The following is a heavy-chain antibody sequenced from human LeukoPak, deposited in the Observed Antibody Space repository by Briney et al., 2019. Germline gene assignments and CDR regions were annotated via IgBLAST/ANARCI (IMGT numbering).Heavy chain of an antibody. D-gene: IGHD3-22*01. CDR2: INWNGGTT. CDR3: PRDKHYYDSSNYV. Sequence: GGSLRLSCAASGFTFIDYGFNWVGQGPGRGVGGVSGINWNGGTTAYADSVRGRFTISRDNAKNSLYLQMNSLRAEDTALYYCPRDKHYYDSSNYVWGQGTLVTVSS. J-gene: IGHJ4*02. V-gene: IGHV3-20*04. CDR1: GFTFIDYG.